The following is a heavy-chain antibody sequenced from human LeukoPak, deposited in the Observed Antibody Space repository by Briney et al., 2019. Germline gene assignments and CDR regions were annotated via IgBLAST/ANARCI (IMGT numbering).Heavy chain of an antibody. CDR3: ARSVGEKAFDI. CDR1: GYTFTSYD. D-gene: IGHD3-16*01. J-gene: IGHJ3*02. V-gene: IGHV1-8*01. CDR2: MNPNSGNT. Sequence: ASVKVSCKASGYTFTSYDIIWVRQATGQGLEWMGWMNPNSGNTGYAQKFQGRVTITADKSTSTAYMELSSLRSEDTAVYYCARSVGEKAFDIWGQGTMVTVSS.